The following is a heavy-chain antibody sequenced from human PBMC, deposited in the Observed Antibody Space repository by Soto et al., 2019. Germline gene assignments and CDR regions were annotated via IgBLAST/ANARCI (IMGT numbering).Heavy chain of an antibody. Sequence: PGGSLRLSCAASGFTVSSSYMSWVRQAPGKRLEWVSVIYAGGDTFYADSVKGRFTISRDNSENTLYLQMNSLRVEDMSVYYCALHCTGGKCFGYWGQGNLVTVSS. D-gene: IGHD2-8*02. CDR3: ALHCTGGKCFGY. V-gene: IGHV3-66*01. CDR1: GFTVSSSY. CDR2: IYAGGDT. J-gene: IGHJ4*02.